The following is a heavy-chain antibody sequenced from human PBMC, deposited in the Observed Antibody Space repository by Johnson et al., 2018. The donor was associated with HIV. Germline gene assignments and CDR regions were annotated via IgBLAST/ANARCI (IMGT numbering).Heavy chain of an antibody. CDR2: IRNDGSNK. CDR3: AIPYYFDSGDYQ. Sequence: QVQLVESGGGVVQPGGSLRLSCAASGFTFSTYGMHWVRQAPGKGLEWVAFIRNDGSNKHFVESVKGRFTISRDNSKNTLYLEMGSLTTEDTAVYYCAIPYYFDSGDYQWGQGTVVTVSS. D-gene: IGHD3-22*01. V-gene: IGHV3-30*02. J-gene: IGHJ3*01. CDR1: GFTFSTYG.